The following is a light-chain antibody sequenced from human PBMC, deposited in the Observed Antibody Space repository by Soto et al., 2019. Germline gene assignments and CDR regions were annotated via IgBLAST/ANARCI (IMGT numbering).Light chain of an antibody. CDR2: AAS. Sequence: IQLTQSPSSLSASVGDRVTITCRASQGISSYLAWFQQKPGKAPTLLIYAASTLQSGVPSRFSGSGSGTDVTLTISSLQPEDFATYYCQQLNSYPLTFGGGTKVEIK. CDR1: QGISSY. CDR3: QQLNSYPLT. J-gene: IGKJ4*01. V-gene: IGKV1-9*01.